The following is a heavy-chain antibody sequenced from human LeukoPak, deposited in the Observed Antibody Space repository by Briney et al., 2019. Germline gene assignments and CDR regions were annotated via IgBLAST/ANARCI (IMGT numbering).Heavy chain of an antibody. D-gene: IGHD1-1*01. CDR2: IYYSGST. Sequence: SETLSLTCTVSGGSISSSSYYWGWIRQPPGKGLEWIGSIYYSGSTYYNPSLKSRVTISVDTSKNQFSLKLSSVTAADTAVYYCARDQLERLHYYYYYYMDVWGKGTTVTISS. V-gene: IGHV4-39*07. CDR1: GGSISSSSYY. CDR3: ARDQLERLHYYYYYYMDV. J-gene: IGHJ6*03.